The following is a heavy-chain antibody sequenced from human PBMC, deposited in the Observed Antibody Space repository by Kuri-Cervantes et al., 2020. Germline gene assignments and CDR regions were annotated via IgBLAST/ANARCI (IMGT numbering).Heavy chain of an antibody. CDR1: GYTFTSYD. D-gene: IGHD4-17*01. Sequence: ASVKVSCKASGYTFTSYDINWVRQATGQGLEWMGWMNPNSGNTGYAQKFQGRVTMTRDTSISTAYMELSRLRSDDTAVYYCARVYDDYGDYGIYWYFDLWGRGTLVTVSS. CDR3: ARVYDDYGDYGIYWYFDL. CDR2: MNPNSGNT. V-gene: IGHV1-8*01. J-gene: IGHJ2*01.